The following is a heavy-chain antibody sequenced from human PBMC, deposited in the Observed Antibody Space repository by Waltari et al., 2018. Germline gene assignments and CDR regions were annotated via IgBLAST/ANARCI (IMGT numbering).Heavy chain of an antibody. CDR3: ARDRGRGLYLDV. V-gene: IGHV4-4*02. J-gene: IGHJ4*02. Sequence: QLQDSGPGLVKPSGTLSLSCAVSGASVTSPNWWSWVRQSPQRGLEWIGQVLSTGKTNYSPSFASRVTMSLDASNNQFSLKVTSATAADTAVYYCARDRGRGLYLDVWGPGTLVTVSP. CDR2: VLSTGKT. CDR1: GASVTSPNW. D-gene: IGHD2-15*01.